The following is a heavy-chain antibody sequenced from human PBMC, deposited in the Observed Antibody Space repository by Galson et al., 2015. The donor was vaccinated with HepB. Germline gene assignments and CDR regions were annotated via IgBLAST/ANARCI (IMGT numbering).Heavy chain of an antibody. V-gene: IGHV3-23*01. CDR1: GFTFSSYA. D-gene: IGHD2-21*02. J-gene: IGHJ4*02. Sequence: SLRLSCAASGFTFSSYAMSWVRQAPGKGLEWVSAISGSGGSTYYADSVKGRFTISRDNSKNTLYLQMNSLRAEDTAVYYCATSRGAYCGGDCYALGYWGQGTLVTVSS. CDR3: ATSRGAYCGGDCYALGY. CDR2: ISGSGGST.